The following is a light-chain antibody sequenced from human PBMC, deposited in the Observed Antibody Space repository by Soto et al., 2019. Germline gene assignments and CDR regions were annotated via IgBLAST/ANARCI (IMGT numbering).Light chain of an antibody. V-gene: IGKV3-20*01. CDR1: QSVSSSY. CDR2: GAS. Sequence: EIVLTQSPGTLSLSPGERATLSCRASQSVSSSYLAWYQQKPVQAPRLLIYGASSRATGIPDRFSCSGSGRDFTITISRLVAEDFGVYYCQQYGSSPQRFGQGAKGDIK. J-gene: IGKJ1*01. CDR3: QQYGSSPQR.